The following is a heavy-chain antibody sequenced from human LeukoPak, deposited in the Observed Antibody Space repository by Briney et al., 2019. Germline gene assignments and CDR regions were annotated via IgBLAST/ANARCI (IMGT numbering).Heavy chain of an antibody. Sequence: SETLSLTCTVSGGPSGSYYWTWFGQPQGRGLKWIGYIYYTGSTSYNLSLKSRVSISVDTSKNEFSLKLSSVTAADTAVYYCARYGRTPFDYWGQGTLVTVSS. CDR3: ARYGRTPFDY. V-gene: IGHV4-59*08. J-gene: IGHJ4*02. CDR1: GGPSGSYY. CDR2: IYYTGST. D-gene: IGHD2-8*01.